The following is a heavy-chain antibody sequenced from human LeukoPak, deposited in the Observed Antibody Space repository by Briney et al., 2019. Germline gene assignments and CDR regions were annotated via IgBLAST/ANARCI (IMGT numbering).Heavy chain of an antibody. CDR1: GGSISSSSYY. Sequence: SETLSLTCTVSGGSISSSSYYWGWIRQPPGKGLEWIGSIYYSGSTYYNPSLKSRVTISVDTSKNQFSLKLSSVTAADTAVYYCARSYYDFWSGYHVYNWFDPWGQGTLVTVSS. J-gene: IGHJ5*02. CDR3: ARSYYDFWSGYHVYNWFDP. D-gene: IGHD3-3*01. V-gene: IGHV4-39*07. CDR2: IYYSGST.